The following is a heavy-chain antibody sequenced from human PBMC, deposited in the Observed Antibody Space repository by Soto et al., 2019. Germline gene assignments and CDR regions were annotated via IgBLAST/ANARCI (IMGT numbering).Heavy chain of an antibody. CDR3: ASHQTIFGVVIIRDYGMDV. CDR1: GGTFSSYA. Sequence: SVKVSCKASGGTFSSYAISWVRQAPGQGLEWMGGIIPIFGTANYAQKFQGRVTITADESTSTAYMELSSLRSEDTAVYYCASHQTIFGVVIIRDYGMDVWAQGTTVTVSS. D-gene: IGHD3-3*01. V-gene: IGHV1-69*13. J-gene: IGHJ6*02. CDR2: IIPIFGTA.